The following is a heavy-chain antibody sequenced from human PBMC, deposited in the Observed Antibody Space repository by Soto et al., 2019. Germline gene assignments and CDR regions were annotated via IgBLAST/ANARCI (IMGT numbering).Heavy chain of an antibody. J-gene: IGHJ4*02. Sequence: QSGGSLRLSCAASGFPFTGYAMSWVRQAPGKGLEWVSAISGHGDATFYADSVKGRFTISRDNSKNTLYLHMNSLRAEDTALYYCANSSVSMVRGLIIIPNYWGQGTMVTVSS. D-gene: IGHD3-10*01. CDR1: GFPFTGYA. CDR2: ISGHGDAT. V-gene: IGHV3-23*01. CDR3: ANSSVSMVRGLIIIPNY.